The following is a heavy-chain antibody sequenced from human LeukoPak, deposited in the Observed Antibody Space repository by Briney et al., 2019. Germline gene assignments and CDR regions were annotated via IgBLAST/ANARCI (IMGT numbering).Heavy chain of an antibody. CDR1: GYTLTELS. CDR2: FDPEDGET. V-gene: IGHV1-24*01. Sequence: ASVKVSCKVSGYTLTELSMHWVRQAPGKGLEWMGGFDPEDGETIYAQKFQGRVTMTEDTSTDTAYMELSSLRSEDTAVYYCAKSLRPYSYSSGRYFDYWGQGTLVTVSS. CDR3: AKSLRPYSYSSGRYFDY. J-gene: IGHJ4*02. D-gene: IGHD1-26*01.